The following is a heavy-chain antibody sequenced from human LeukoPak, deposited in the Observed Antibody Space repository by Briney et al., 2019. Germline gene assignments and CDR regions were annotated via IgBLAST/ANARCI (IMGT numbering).Heavy chain of an antibody. J-gene: IGHJ4*02. V-gene: IGHV3-48*04. Sequence: GGSLRLSCAASGFTFSSYSMNWVRQAPGKGLEWVSYISSSGSTIYYADFVKGRFTISRDNAKNSLYLQMNSLRVEDTAVYYCARQLGLRSDYWGQGTLVTVSS. CDR1: GFTFSSYS. CDR3: ARQLGLRSDY. CDR2: ISSSGSTI. D-gene: IGHD7-27*01.